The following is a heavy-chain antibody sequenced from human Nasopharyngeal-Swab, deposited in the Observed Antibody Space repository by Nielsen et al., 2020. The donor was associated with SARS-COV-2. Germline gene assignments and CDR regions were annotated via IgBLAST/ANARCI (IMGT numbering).Heavy chain of an antibody. Sequence: ASVKVSCKASGYTFTSYAMHWVRQAPGQRLEWMGWINAGNGNTKYSQKFQGRVTITRDTSASTAYMELSSLRSEDTAVYYCARAIVVVPAAIEYYFDYWGQGTLVTVSS. J-gene: IGHJ4*02. V-gene: IGHV1-3*01. D-gene: IGHD2-2*02. CDR2: INAGNGNT. CDR1: GYTFTSYA. CDR3: ARAIVVVPAAIEYYFDY.